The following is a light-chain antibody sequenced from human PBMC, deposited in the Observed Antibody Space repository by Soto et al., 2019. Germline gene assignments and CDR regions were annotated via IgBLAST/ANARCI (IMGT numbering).Light chain of an antibody. CDR3: QQYNYWPTERT. CDR2: TAS. Sequence: DFQMTQFTSSLSASLGDRFTITCRASQGISSRLAWYQQKPGKAPKLLIYTASSLQSGVPSRFSGSGSGTDFTLTISSRQSEDFAVYYCQQYNYWPTERTFGQGTKVDIK. V-gene: IGKV1-12*01. J-gene: IGKJ1*01. CDR1: QGISSR.